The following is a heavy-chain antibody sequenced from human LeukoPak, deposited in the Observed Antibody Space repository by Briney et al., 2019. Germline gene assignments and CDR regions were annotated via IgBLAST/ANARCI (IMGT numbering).Heavy chain of an antibody. CDR3: ARGNIAAAGIHY. D-gene: IGHD6-13*01. Sequence: TGGSLRLSCAASGFTFSSYWMHWVRQAPGKGLVWVSRISGDGSSTTYVDSVMGRFTISRDNAKNTLYLQLNSVRAEDTAVYYCARGNIAAAGIHYWGQGTLVIVSS. CDR2: ISGDGSST. CDR1: GFTFSSYW. J-gene: IGHJ4*02. V-gene: IGHV3-74*01.